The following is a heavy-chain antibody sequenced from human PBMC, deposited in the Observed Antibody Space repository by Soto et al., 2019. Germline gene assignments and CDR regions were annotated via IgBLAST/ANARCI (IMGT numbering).Heavy chain of an antibody. Sequence: EVQLVQSGAEVKKPGDSLKISCRGSGYNFNDYWIAWVRQVPGKGLEWVGIIYPGDSDTRYNPSFQGRVIISADKSSPTAILQLSSLKASDTAIYYCARLQGRRAAVGIFDFWAQGDLVTVSS. CDR3: ARLQGRRAAVGIFDF. CDR1: GYNFNDYW. D-gene: IGHD6-13*01. CDR2: IYPGDSDT. V-gene: IGHV5-51*01. J-gene: IGHJ4*02.